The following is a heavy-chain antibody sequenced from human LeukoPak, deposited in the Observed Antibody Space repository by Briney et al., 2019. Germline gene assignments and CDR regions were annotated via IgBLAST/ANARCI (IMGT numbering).Heavy chain of an antibody. CDR2: ISDGGTHL. J-gene: IGHJ4*02. CDR3: ASDLYYYDSSGYYF. CDR1: GFIFRNYG. V-gene: IGHV3-30*03. D-gene: IGHD3-22*01. Sequence: GGSLRLSCAGSGFIFRNYGMHWVRQAPGQGLEWVAVISDGGTHLYYADSVKGRFTISRDNSESTMYLQMNSLRVEDTAVYYCASDLYYYDSSGYYFWGQGTLVTVSS.